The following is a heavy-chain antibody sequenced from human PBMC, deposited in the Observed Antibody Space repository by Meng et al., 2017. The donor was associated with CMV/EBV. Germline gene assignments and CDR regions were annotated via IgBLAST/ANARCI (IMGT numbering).Heavy chain of an antibody. CDR2: MSYDGSNK. J-gene: IGHJ6*02. CDR3: ARGLKPELIAARPYYYYGMDV. CDR1: GFTFSSYA. D-gene: IGHD6-6*01. V-gene: IGHV3-30*04. Sequence: GGSLRSSCPASGFTFSSYAMHWARQAPGKGLEWVAGMSYDGSNKYYADSVKGRFTISRDNSKNTLYLKMNSLRAEDTAVYYCARGLKPELIAARPYYYYGMDVWGQGTTVTVSS.